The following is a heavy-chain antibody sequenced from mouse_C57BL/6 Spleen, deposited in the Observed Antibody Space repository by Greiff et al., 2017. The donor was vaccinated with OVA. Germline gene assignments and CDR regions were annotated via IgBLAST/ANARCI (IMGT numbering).Heavy chain of an antibody. V-gene: IGHV3-6*01. CDR3: ARDGNWDPYYFDY. D-gene: IGHD4-1*01. CDR2: ISYDGSN. J-gene: IGHJ2*01. CDR1: GYSITSGYY. Sequence: EVKLEESGPGLVKPSQSLSLTCSVTGYSITSGYYWNWIRQFPGNKLEWMGYISYDGSNNYNPSLKNRISITRDTSKNQFFLKLNSVTTEDTATYYCARDGNWDPYYFDYWGQGTTLTVSS.